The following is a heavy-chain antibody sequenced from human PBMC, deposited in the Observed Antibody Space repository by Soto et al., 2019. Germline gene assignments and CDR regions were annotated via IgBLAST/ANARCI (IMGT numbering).Heavy chain of an antibody. Sequence: GASVKVSCKASGYTFTSYAISWVRQAPGQGLEWMGWISAYNGNTNYAQKLQGRVTMTTDTSTSTAYMELRSLRSDDTAVYYCALWFGECPNHYYYYGIDVWGQGTTVTVSS. CDR1: GYTFTSYA. D-gene: IGHD3-10*01. CDR3: ALWFGECPNHYYYYGIDV. J-gene: IGHJ6*02. V-gene: IGHV1-18*01. CDR2: ISAYNGNT.